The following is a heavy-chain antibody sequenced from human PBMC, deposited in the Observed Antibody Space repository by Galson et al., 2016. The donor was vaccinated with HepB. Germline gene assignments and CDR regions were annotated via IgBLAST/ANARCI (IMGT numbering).Heavy chain of an antibody. J-gene: IGHJ4*01. D-gene: IGHD6-25*01. Sequence: SLRLSCAASGFRFTSYGMNWVRQAPGKGLEWVAVIWYDGTNKYYADSVKGRFTISRDNSKNMFYLQMSSLRAEDTAIYYCARDRTSRAAVDYWGHGTLVTVSS. CDR3: ARDRTSRAAVDY. V-gene: IGHV3-33*01. CDR2: IWYDGTNK. CDR1: GFRFTSYG.